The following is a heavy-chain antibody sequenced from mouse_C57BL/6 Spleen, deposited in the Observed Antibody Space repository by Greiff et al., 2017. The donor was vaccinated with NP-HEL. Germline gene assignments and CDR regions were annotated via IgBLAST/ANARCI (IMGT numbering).Heavy chain of an antibody. CDR1: GYTFTSYW. CDR2: IHPSDSDT. CDR3: AIHITTVVAKDAMDY. V-gene: IGHV1-74*01. J-gene: IGHJ4*01. D-gene: IGHD1-1*01. Sequence: VQLQQPGAELVKPGASVKVSCKASGYTFTSYWMHWVKQRPGQGLEWIGRIHPSDSDTNYNQKFKGMATLTVDKSSSTAYMQLSSLTSEDSAVYYCAIHITTVVAKDAMDYWGQGTSVTVSS.